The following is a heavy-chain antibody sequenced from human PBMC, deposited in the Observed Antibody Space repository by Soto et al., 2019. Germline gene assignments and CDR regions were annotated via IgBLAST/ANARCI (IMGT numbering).Heavy chain of an antibody. CDR1: GFSFSSYG. CDR2: ISYDGNNK. D-gene: IGHD3-22*01. Sequence: GGSLRLSCGASGFSFSSYGMHWVRQTPGKGLEWVAVISYDGNNKYYADPVKGRFTISRDNSKNTLYLQMNSLRVEDTAVYYCAKDLKFYDRSGYGMDVWGQGTTVTVSS. V-gene: IGHV3-30*18. CDR3: AKDLKFYDRSGYGMDV. J-gene: IGHJ6*02.